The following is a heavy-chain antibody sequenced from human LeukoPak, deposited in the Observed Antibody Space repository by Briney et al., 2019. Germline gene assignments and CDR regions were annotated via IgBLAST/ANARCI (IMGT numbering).Heavy chain of an antibody. V-gene: IGHV3-48*03. CDR2: ISSSGTTI. J-gene: IGHJ5*02. CDR1: GFTFSSYE. Sequence: GGSLRLSCAASGFTFSSYEMNWVRQTPGKGLEWVSYISSSGTTIYYADSVKGRFTISRDNAKNSLYLQMNSLRAEDTAVYYCARVGVVVAATGNLWFDPWGQGTLVTVSS. D-gene: IGHD2-15*01. CDR3: ARVGVVVAATGNLWFDP.